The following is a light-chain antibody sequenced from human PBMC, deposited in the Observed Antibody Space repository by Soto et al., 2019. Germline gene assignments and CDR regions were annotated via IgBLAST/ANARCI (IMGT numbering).Light chain of an antibody. J-gene: IGKJ1*01. V-gene: IGKV1-5*01. CDR2: DAS. CDR3: QKYYTYTWK. CDR1: QSISSY. Sequence: EIQIRQSPSSLSASVGDKVTITSGESQSISSYLNLYHQKPGRAPKLLIYDASSLERGVPSRFSGSGSGTEFTLSITSLQPDDFATYFCQKYYTYTWKCGQGTTG.